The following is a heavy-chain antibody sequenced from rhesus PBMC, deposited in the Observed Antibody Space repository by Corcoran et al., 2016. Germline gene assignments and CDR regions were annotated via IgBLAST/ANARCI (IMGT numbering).Heavy chain of an antibody. Sequence: QLQLQVSGAGLVEPSETLSVTWAVSGGSIRRSYWSWVRQAPWKGLAWIGYIYGRGSSTHYNPSLQSRDTPSAYTSKKQLARKLSSVTTADTAGYYCASVGYSGTWNVYFDLWGPGTPITISS. CDR3: ASVGYSGTWNVYFDL. D-gene: IGHD6-25*01. CDR1: GGSIRRSY. J-gene: IGHJ2*01. CDR2: IYGRGSST. V-gene: IGHV4-169*01.